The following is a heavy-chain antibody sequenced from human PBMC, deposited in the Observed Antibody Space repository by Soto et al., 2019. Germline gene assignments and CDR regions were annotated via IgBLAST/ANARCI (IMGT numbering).Heavy chain of an antibody. CDR2: IYYSGST. D-gene: IGHD1-26*01. CDR1: GGSISSYY. CDR3: ERKMGGSYYFDY. J-gene: IGHJ4*02. Sequence: QVQLQESGPGLVKPSETLSLTCTVSGGSISSYYWSWIRQPPGKGLEWIGYIYYSGSTNYNPSLKSRVTISVDTSKNQFSLKLSSVTAADTAVYYCERKMGGSYYFDYWGQGTLVTVSS. V-gene: IGHV4-59*01.